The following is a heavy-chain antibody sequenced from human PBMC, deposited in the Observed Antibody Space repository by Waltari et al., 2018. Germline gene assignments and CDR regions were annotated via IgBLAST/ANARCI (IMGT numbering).Heavy chain of an antibody. D-gene: IGHD6-6*01. V-gene: IGHV3-23*01. CDR1: GFTFSSYA. J-gene: IGHJ4*02. Sequence: EVQLLESGGGLVQPGGSLRLSCAASGFTFSSYAMSWVRQAPGKGLEWVSAISGGGGRTDDADSVNGRFTISRDNSKNTMYLKMNSLRAEDTAGYYCAILLGVDSSASPFDYWGQGTLVTVSS. CDR2: ISGGGGRT. CDR3: AILLGVDSSASPFDY.